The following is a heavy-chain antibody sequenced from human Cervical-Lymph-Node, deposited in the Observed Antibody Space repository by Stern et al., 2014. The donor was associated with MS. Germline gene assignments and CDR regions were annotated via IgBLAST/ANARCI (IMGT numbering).Heavy chain of an antibody. D-gene: IGHD6-13*01. Sequence: LVESGAEVKKPGSSVKVSCKASGGTFSSYAISWVRQAPGQGLEWMGGIIPIFGTANYAQKIQGRVTITADESTSTAYMELSSLRSEDTAVYYCVFAAAVHPTSDYWGQGTLVTVSS. CDR3: VFAAAVHPTSDY. CDR2: IIPIFGTA. V-gene: IGHV1-69*01. CDR1: GGTFSSYA. J-gene: IGHJ4*02.